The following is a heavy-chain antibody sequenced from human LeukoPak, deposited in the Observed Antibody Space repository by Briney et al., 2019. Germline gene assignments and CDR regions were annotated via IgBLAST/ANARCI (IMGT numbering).Heavy chain of an antibody. CDR1: GFTFSNYV. V-gene: IGHV3-30*18. J-gene: IGHJ5*02. Sequence: PGGSLRLSCAASGFTFSNYVMQWVRQAPGKGLEWVALIANDGSNKYYADSVKGRFTISRDNSKNTLYLQMNSLRAGDTAVYYCAKDSISGGYLWFDPWGQGTLVTVSS. CDR3: AKDSISGGYLWFDP. D-gene: IGHD5-18*01. CDR2: IANDGSNK.